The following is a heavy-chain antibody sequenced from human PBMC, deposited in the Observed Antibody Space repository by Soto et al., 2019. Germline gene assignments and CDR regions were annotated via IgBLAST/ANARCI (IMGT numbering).Heavy chain of an antibody. Sequence: GCLRITCAASGFTFSMYAIHWVRQAPGKGLEWVAVISRDGTNKYYVDSVKGRFTISRDNSRNTLYLQMNSLRHEDAAVYYCARSRSGAVADSFDFWGQGTLVTV. CDR3: ARSRSGAVADSFDF. V-gene: IGHV3-30*04. CDR2: ISRDGTNK. CDR1: GFTFSMYA. D-gene: IGHD3-10*01. J-gene: IGHJ4*02.